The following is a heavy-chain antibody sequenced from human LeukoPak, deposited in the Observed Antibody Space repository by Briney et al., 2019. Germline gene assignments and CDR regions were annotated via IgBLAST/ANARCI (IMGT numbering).Heavy chain of an antibody. CDR1: GYTFTSYG. CDR2: ISAYNGNT. J-gene: IGHJ4*02. Sequence: ASVKVSCKASGYTFTSYGISWVRQAPGQGLEWVGWISAYNGNTNYAQKLQGRVTMTTDTSTSTAYMELRSLRSDDTAVYYCARDQKITIFGVVILYYFDYWGQGTLVTVSS. D-gene: IGHD3-3*01. CDR3: ARDQKITIFGVVILYYFDY. V-gene: IGHV1-18*01.